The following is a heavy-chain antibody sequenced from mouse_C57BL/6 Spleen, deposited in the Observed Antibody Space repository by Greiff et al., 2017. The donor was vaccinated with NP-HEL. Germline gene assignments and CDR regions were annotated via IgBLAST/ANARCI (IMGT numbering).Heavy chain of an antibody. D-gene: IGHD1-1*01. CDR2: IYPSDSET. J-gene: IGHJ2*01. CDR3: AREKEDLRSSYLDY. Sequence: VQLQQPGAELVRPGSSVKLSCKASGYTFTSYWMDWVKQRPGQGLEWIGNIYPSDSETHYNQKFKDKATLTVDKSSSTAYMQLSSLTSEDSAVYYCAREKEDLRSSYLDYWGQGTTLTVSS. V-gene: IGHV1-61*01. CDR1: GYTFTSYW.